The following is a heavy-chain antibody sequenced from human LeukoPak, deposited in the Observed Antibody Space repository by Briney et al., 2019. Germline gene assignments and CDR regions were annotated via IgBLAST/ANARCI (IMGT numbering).Heavy chain of an antibody. CDR2: INHSGST. CDR1: GGSFSGYY. Sequence: SETLSLTCAVYGGSFSGYYWSWIRQPPGKGLEWIGEINHSGSTNYNPSLKSRVTISVDTSKNQFSLKLSSVTAADTAVYYCARLLGYCSSTSCPNWGQGTLVTVSS. V-gene: IGHV4-34*01. J-gene: IGHJ4*02. D-gene: IGHD2-2*01. CDR3: ARLLGYCSSTSCPN.